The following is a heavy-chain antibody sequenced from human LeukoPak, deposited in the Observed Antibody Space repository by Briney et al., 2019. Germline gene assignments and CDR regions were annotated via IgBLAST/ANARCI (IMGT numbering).Heavy chain of an antibody. D-gene: IGHD3-9*01. CDR3: ARDPDLRYFDY. CDR1: GYSISSGYY. Sequence: SETLSLTCTVSGYSISSGYYWGWIRQPPGKGLEWIGSIYHSGSTYYNPSLKSRVTISVDTSKNQFSLKLSSVTAADTAVYYCARDPDLRYFDYWGQGTLVTVSS. CDR2: IYHSGST. J-gene: IGHJ4*02. V-gene: IGHV4-38-2*02.